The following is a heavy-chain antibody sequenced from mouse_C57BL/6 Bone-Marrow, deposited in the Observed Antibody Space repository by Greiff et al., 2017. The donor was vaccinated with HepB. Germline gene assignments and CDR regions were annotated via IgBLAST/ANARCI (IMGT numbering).Heavy chain of an antibody. CDR2: INPNNGGT. CDR1: GYTFTDYY. D-gene: IGHD2-4*01. V-gene: IGHV1-26*01. J-gene: IGHJ3*01. Sequence: VQLQQSGPELVKPGASVKISCKASGYTFTDYYMNWVKQSHGKSLEWIGDINPNNGGTSYNQKFKGKATLTVDKSSSTAYMELRSLTSEDSAVYYCARFGDYKAYWGQGTLVTVSA. CDR3: ARFGDYKAY.